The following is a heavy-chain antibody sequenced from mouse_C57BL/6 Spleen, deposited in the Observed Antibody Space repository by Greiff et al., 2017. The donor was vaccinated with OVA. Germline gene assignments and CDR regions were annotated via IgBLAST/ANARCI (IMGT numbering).Heavy chain of an antibody. CDR1: GYSFTSYY. Sequence: VQLQQSGPELVKPGASVKISCKASGYSFTSYYIHWVKQRPGQGLEWIGWIYPGSGNTKYNEKFKGKATLTADTSSSTAYMQLSSLTSEDSAVYYCARGDGYLEAWFAYWGQGTLVTVSA. CDR3: ARGDGYLEAWFAY. D-gene: IGHD2-3*01. V-gene: IGHV1-66*01. J-gene: IGHJ3*01. CDR2: IYPGSGNT.